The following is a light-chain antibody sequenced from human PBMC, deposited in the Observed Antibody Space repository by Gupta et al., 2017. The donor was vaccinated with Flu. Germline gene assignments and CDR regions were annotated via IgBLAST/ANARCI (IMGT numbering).Light chain of an antibody. CDR1: QSVISSY. V-gene: IGKV3-20*01. CDR3: QQYGRSVT. Sequence: EIVLTQSPGTLSLSPGQRATLSCRASQSVISSYIAWYQQKPGQAPRLLIYGASSRATGIPDRFSGSGSGTDFTLTISRMEVEDFAVYHCQQYGRSVTFGQGTRLEIK. J-gene: IGKJ5*01. CDR2: GAS.